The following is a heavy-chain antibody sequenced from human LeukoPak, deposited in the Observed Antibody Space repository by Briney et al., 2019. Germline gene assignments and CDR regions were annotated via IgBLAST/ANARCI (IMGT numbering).Heavy chain of an antibody. V-gene: IGHV1-18*01. CDR2: ISAYYGNT. D-gene: IGHD3-16*01. J-gene: IGHJ3*02. CDR1: GGTFSSYA. CDR3: AKGLLGVPGAYDI. Sequence: ASVKVSCKASGGTFSSYAISWVRQAPGQGLEWMGWISAYYGNTNYAQKLQGRVTMTTDTSTSTAYMELRSLRSDDTASYYCAKGLLGVPGAYDIWGQGTLVSVSP.